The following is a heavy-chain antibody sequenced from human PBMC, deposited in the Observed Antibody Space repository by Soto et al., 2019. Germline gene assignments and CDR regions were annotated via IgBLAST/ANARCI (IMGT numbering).Heavy chain of an antibody. Sequence: QVQLVQSGAEVKKPGASVKVSCKASGYTFTSYAMHWVRQAPGQRLEWMGWINAGNGNTKYSQKFQGRVTITRDTSASTAYMELSSLRSEDTAVHYCASELIAAPDYYGMDVWGQGTTVTVSS. J-gene: IGHJ6*02. CDR2: INAGNGNT. D-gene: IGHD6-6*01. V-gene: IGHV1-3*01. CDR3: ASELIAAPDYYGMDV. CDR1: GYTFTSYA.